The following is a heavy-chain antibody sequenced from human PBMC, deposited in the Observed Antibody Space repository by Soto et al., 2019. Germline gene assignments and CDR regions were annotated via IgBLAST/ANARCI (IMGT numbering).Heavy chain of an antibody. V-gene: IGHV3-11*06. CDR1: GFTFSDYY. CDR2: ISSSSRYT. Sequence: GSLRLSCAGSGFTFSDYYMSWIRQAPGKGLEWVSYISSSSRYTNYPDSVKGRFTISRDNAKNSLYLQMNSLRADDTAVYYCARGRRVFPMEPYFYYGLDVWGQGATVTVS. CDR3: ARGRRVFPMEPYFYYGLDV. D-gene: IGHD2-8*01. J-gene: IGHJ6*02.